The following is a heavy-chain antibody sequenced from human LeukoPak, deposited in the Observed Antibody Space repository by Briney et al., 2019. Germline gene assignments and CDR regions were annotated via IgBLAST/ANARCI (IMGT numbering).Heavy chain of an antibody. CDR3: ARSLQNYDILTGYYGFYYYYMDV. J-gene: IGHJ6*03. CDR2: IYSGGST. D-gene: IGHD3-9*01. CDR1: GFTVSSNY. Sequence: GGSLRLSCAASGFTVSSNYMSWVRQAPGKGLEWVSVIYSGGSTYYADSVKGRFTISRDNSKNTLYLQMNSLRAEDTAVYYCARSLQNYDILTGYYGFYYYYMDVWGKGTTVTISS. V-gene: IGHV3-66*01.